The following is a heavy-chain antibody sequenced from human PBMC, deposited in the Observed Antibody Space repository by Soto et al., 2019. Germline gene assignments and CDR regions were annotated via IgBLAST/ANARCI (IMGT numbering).Heavy chain of an antibody. J-gene: IGHJ3*02. V-gene: IGHV4-31*03. CDR3: ARDSDSSWALLGNWGAFDI. CDR1: GGSISSGGYY. D-gene: IGHD6-13*01. Sequence: QVQLQESGPGLVKPSQTLSLTCTVSGGSISSGGYYWSWIRQHPGKGLEWIGYIYYSGSTYYNPSLKSRVTISVETSKNQFSLKLSSVTAADTAVYYCARDSDSSWALLGNWGAFDIWGQGTMVTVSS. CDR2: IYYSGST.